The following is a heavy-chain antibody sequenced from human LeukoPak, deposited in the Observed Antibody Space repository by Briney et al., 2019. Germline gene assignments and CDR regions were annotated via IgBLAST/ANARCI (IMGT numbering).Heavy chain of an antibody. Sequence: GASVEVSCKASGYTFTGYYMHWVRQAPGQGLEWMGWINPNSGGTNYAQNFQGRATMTRDTSISTAYMELSRLRSDDTAVYYCARARPLWFGVNDYWGQGTLVTVSS. CDR2: INPNSGGT. D-gene: IGHD3-10*01. CDR1: GYTFTGYY. CDR3: ARARPLWFGVNDY. V-gene: IGHV1-2*02. J-gene: IGHJ4*02.